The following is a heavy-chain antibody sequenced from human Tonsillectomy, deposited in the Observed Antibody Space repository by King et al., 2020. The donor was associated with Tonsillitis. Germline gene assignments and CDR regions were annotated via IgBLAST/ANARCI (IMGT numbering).Heavy chain of an antibody. Sequence: TLKESGPVLVKPTKTLTLTCTVSGFSLSNARMVVSWIRQPPGKALEWLAHIFSNDEKYYRTSLKSRLTIPKKTSKSQVVLAMTNMDPVDTATSYCARVLVYYYDSSGDYYPDAFDIWGQGTMVTVSS. CDR2: IFSNDEK. V-gene: IGHV2-26*01. J-gene: IGHJ3*02. CDR1: GFSLSNARMV. CDR3: ARVLVYYYDSSGDYYPDAFDI. D-gene: IGHD3-22*01.